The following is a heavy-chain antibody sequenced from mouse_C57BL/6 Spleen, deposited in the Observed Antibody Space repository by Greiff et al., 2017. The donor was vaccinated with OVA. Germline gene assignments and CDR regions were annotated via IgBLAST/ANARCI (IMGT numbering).Heavy chain of an antibody. V-gene: IGHV5-4*01. CDR3: ARDPTTVFRYWYFDV. CDR2: ISDGGSYT. Sequence: EVMLVESGGGLVKPGGSLKLSCAASGFTFSSYAMSWVRQTPEKRLEWVATISDGGSYTYYPDNVKGRFTISRDNAKNNLYLQMSHLKSEDTAMYYCARDPTTVFRYWYFDVWGTGTTVTVSS. J-gene: IGHJ1*03. D-gene: IGHD1-1*01. CDR1: GFTFSSYA.